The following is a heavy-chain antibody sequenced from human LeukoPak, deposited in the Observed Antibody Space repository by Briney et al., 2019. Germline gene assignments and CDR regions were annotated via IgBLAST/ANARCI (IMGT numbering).Heavy chain of an antibody. CDR2: ISYDGSNK. Sequence: PGRSLRLSCAASRFTFSSYAMHWVRQAPGKGLEWVAVISYDGSNKYYADSVKGRFTISRDNSKNTLYLQMNSLRAEDTAVYYCAREGQWLGFDYWGQGTLVTVSS. CDR1: RFTFSSYA. D-gene: IGHD6-19*01. V-gene: IGHV3-30-3*01. J-gene: IGHJ4*02. CDR3: AREGQWLGFDY.